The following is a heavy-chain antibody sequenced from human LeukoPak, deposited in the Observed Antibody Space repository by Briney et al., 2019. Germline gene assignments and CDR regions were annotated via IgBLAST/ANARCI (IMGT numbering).Heavy chain of an antibody. CDR2: ISSTSSTI. V-gene: IGHV3-48*04. CDR1: GFTFSNYS. CDR3: ARDKVGYGSGAIDY. J-gene: IGHJ4*02. D-gene: IGHD3-10*01. Sequence: PGGSLRLSCATTGFTFSNYSMNWVRQAPGKGLEWISYISSTSSTIYYADSVKGRFTISRDNAKNSLYLQMNSQRAEDTAVYYCARDKVGYGSGAIDYWGQGTLVTVSS.